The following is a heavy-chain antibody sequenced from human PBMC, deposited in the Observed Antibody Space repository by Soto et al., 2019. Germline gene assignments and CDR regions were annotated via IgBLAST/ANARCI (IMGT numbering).Heavy chain of an antibody. D-gene: IGHD2-15*01. Sequence: EVQLLESGGGLVQPGGSLRLSCAASGFTLSSYAMSWVRQAPGKGLEWVSAISGSGGSTYYADSVKGRFTISRDNSKNTLYLQMNSLRAEDTAVYYCAKGIVVVVAATNDAFDIWGQGTMVTVSS. CDR2: ISGSGGST. CDR3: AKGIVVVVAATNDAFDI. CDR1: GFTLSSYA. J-gene: IGHJ3*02. V-gene: IGHV3-23*01.